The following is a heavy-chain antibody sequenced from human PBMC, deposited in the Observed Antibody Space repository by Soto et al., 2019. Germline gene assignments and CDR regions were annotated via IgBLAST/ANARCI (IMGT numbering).Heavy chain of an antibody. D-gene: IGHD3-3*01. CDR3: ARGYYDFWSGYPHWFDP. CDR1: GYTFTSYG. Sequence: QVQLVQSGAEVKKPGASVKVSCKASGYTFTSYGISWVRQAPGQGLEWMGWISAYNGNTNYAQKLKGRVTMTTDTSTSTAYMELRSLRSDDTAVYYCARGYYDFWSGYPHWFDPWGQGTLVTVSS. CDR2: ISAYNGNT. V-gene: IGHV1-18*01. J-gene: IGHJ5*02.